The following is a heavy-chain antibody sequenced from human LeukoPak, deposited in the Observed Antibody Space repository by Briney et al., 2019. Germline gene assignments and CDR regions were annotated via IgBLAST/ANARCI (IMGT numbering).Heavy chain of an antibody. J-gene: IGHJ6*03. CDR3: ARNGARDGGGYYSDYYYYMDV. CDR1: GYAFPGYY. CDR2: INPNSGGT. Sequence: GASVKVSCKASGYAFPGYYMHWVRQAPGQGLEWMGWINPNSGGTNYAQKFQGRVTMTRDTSLNTAYMELSMVRSDDTAVYYCARNGARDGGGYYSDYYYYMDVWGKGTTVTVSS. V-gene: IGHV1-2*02. D-gene: IGHD3-22*01.